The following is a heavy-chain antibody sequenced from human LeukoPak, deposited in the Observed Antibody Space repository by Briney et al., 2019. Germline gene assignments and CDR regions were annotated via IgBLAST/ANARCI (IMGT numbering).Heavy chain of an antibody. CDR2: ISSSSSYI. Sequence: GGSLRLSCAASGFTFSSYAMSWVRQAPGKGLEWVSSISSSSSYIYYADSVKGRFTISRHNAKNSLYLQMNSLRVEDTAVYYCARVSSSWHYFDYWGQGTLVTVSS. V-gene: IGHV3-21*01. D-gene: IGHD6-13*01. CDR3: ARVSSSWHYFDY. CDR1: GFTFSSYA. J-gene: IGHJ4*02.